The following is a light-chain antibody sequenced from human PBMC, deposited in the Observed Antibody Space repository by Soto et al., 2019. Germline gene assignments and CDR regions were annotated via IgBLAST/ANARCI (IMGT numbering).Light chain of an antibody. CDR1: QSVSGNY. J-gene: IGKJ5*01. V-gene: IGKV3-11*01. CDR2: DAS. CDR3: QQRGNWPRIT. Sequence: PGEAATLSCRASQSVSGNYLAWYQQKPGQAPRLLIYDASNRATGIPARFSGSGSGTDFTLTISSLEPEDFAVYYCQQRGNWPRITFGQGTRLEIK.